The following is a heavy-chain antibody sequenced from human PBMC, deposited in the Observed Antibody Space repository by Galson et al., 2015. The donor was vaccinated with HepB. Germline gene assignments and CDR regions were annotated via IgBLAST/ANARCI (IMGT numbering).Heavy chain of an antibody. D-gene: IGHD2-21*01. V-gene: IGHV3-23*01. CDR1: GFTFSSYA. CDR3: AATPRPVAYCGGDCYYYYMDV. Sequence: SLRLSCAASGFTFSSYAMSWVRQAPGKGLEWVSAISGSGGSTYYADSVKGRFTISRDNSKNTLYLQMNSLRAEDTAVYYCAATPRPVAYCGGDCYYYYMDVWGKGTTVTVSS. J-gene: IGHJ6*03. CDR2: ISGSGGST.